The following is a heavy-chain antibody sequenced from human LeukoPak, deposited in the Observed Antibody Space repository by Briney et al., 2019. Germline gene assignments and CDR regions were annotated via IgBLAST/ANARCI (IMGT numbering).Heavy chain of an antibody. Sequence: PSETLSLTRAVYGGSFSGYYWSWIRQPPGKGLEWIGEINHSGSTNYNPSLKSRVTISVDTSKNQFSLKLSSVTAADTAVYYCAKQVAVAANDAFDIWGQGTMVTVSS. J-gene: IGHJ3*02. CDR1: GGSFSGYY. CDR2: INHSGST. D-gene: IGHD6-19*01. CDR3: AKQVAVAANDAFDI. V-gene: IGHV4-34*01.